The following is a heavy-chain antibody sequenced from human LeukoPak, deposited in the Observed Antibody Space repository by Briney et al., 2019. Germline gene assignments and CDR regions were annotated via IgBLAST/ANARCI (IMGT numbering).Heavy chain of an antibody. J-gene: IGHJ4*02. Sequence: SETLSLTCTVSGGSISSYYWSWIRQPPGKGLEWIGYIYYSGSTNYNPSLKSRVTISVDTSKNQFSLKLSSVTAADTAVYYCARARYDILTGYYRNYYFDYWGQGTLVTVSS. D-gene: IGHD3-9*01. CDR2: IYYSGST. V-gene: IGHV4-59*01. CDR3: ARARYDILTGYYRNYYFDY. CDR1: GGSISSYY.